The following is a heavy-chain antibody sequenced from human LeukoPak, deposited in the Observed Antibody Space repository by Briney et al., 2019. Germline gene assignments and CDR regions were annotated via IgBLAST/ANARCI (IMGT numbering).Heavy chain of an antibody. CDR1: GFTFSSYG. Sequence: PGRSLRLSCAASGFTFSSYGMHWVRQAPGKGLEWVAVIWYDGSNKYYADSVKGRFTISRDNSKNTLYLQMNSLRAEDTAVYYCARDYAFSYGSGSPFDYWGQGTLVTVSS. V-gene: IGHV3-33*01. CDR2: IWYDGSNK. J-gene: IGHJ4*02. D-gene: IGHD3-10*01. CDR3: ARDYAFSYGSGSPFDY.